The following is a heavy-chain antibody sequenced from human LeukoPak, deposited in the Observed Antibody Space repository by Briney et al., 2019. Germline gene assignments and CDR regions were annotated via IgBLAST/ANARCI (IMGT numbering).Heavy chain of an antibody. Sequence: KPSETLSLTCTVSGGSISGYYWSWIRQPPGKGLEWIGYIYYSGSTNYNPSLKSRVTISVDTSKNQFSLKLSSVTAADTAVYYCARDRWFDPWGQGTLVTVSS. CDR2: IYYSGST. V-gene: IGHV4-59*01. J-gene: IGHJ5*02. CDR1: GGSISGYY. CDR3: ARDRWFDP.